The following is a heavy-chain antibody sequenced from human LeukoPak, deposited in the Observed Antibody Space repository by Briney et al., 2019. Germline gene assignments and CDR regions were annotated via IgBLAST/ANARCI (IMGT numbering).Heavy chain of an antibody. CDR3: AKDFSGSYYWADAFDI. CDR1: GFTFSSYG. Sequence: GGSLRLSCAASGFTFSSYGMHWVRQAPGKGLEWVAFIRYDGSNKYYADSVKGRFTISRDNSKNTLYLQMNSLRAEDTAVYYCAKDFSGSYYWADAFDIWGQGTMVTVSS. J-gene: IGHJ3*02. V-gene: IGHV3-30*02. D-gene: IGHD1-26*01. CDR2: IRYDGSNK.